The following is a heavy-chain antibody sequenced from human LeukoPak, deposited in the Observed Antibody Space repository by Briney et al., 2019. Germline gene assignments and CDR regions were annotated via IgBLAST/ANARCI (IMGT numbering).Heavy chain of an antibody. CDR1: GGTFSSYA. V-gene: IGHV1-69*06. CDR2: IIPIFGTA. J-gene: IGHJ4*02. D-gene: IGHD1-26*01. Sequence: ASVKVSCKASGGTFSSYAISWVRQAPGQGLEWMGGIIPIFGTANYAQKFQGRVTITADKSTSTAYMELSSLRSEDTAVYYCARELFYTSGSKSNRVDYWGQGTLVTVSS. CDR3: ARELFYTSGSKSNRVDY.